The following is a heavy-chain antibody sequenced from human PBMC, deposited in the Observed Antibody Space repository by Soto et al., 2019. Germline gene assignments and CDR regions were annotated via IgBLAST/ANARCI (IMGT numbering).Heavy chain of an antibody. D-gene: IGHD3-10*01. Sequence: EVQLVESGGGLVQPGGSLRLSCVVSGFTFSKYWMTWVRQAPGKGPEWVANIKEDGGQNYYVDFVRGRFTISRDNARNSLYLQMSSLRAEDTAVYYCAGNRREFRDDAFDIWGQGTMVIVSS. J-gene: IGHJ3*02. CDR3: AGNRREFRDDAFDI. V-gene: IGHV3-7*01. CDR2: IKEDGGQN. CDR1: GFTFSKYW.